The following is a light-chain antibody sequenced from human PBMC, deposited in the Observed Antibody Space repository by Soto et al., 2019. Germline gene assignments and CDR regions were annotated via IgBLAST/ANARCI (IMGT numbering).Light chain of an antibody. V-gene: IGKV2-30*01. Sequence: DVVMTQSPLSLPVTLGQPASISCRSSQSLVFSDGNTYLSWFQQRPGQSPRRLVYKVSNRGSGVPDRFSGSGSGTDFTLKISRVEAADVGVYYCMQGAHWPRTFGQGTRLEIK. CDR3: MQGAHWPRT. J-gene: IGKJ5*01. CDR1: QSLVFSDGNTY. CDR2: KVS.